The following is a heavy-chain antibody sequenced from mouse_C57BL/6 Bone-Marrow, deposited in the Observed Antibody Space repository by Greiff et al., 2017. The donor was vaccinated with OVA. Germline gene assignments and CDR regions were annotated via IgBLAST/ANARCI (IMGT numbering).Heavy chain of an antibody. V-gene: IGHV5-6*02. CDR3: ARRGLGCAY. D-gene: IGHD3-1*01. Sequence: EVKVVESGGDLVKPGGFLKLSCAASGFTFSSYGMSWVRQTPDKRLEWVATISSGGSYTYYPDSVKGRFTISRDNAKNTLYLQMSSLKSEDTAMYYCARRGLGCAYWGQGTLVTVSA. CDR1: GFTFSSYG. CDR2: ISSGGSYT. J-gene: IGHJ3*01.